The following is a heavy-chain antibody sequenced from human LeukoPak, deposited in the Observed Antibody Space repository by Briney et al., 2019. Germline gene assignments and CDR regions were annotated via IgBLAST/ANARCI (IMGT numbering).Heavy chain of an antibody. J-gene: IGHJ4*02. Sequence: SETLSLTCTVSGGSIRSSSHYWGWIRQPPGKGLEWIGSIYYSGSTYYNASLKSRGTISVDTSKNQFSLRLSSVTAADTTVYFCARQVVAVAGTGYFDYWGQGTLVTVSS. CDR2: IYYSGST. V-gene: IGHV4-39*01. CDR1: GGSIRSSSHY. CDR3: ARQVVAVAGTGYFDY. D-gene: IGHD6-19*01.